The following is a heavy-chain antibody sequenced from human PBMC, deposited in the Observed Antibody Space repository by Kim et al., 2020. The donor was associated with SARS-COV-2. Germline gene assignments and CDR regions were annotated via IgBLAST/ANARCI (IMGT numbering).Heavy chain of an antibody. CDR1: GGSFSGYY. V-gene: IGHV4-34*01. J-gene: IGHJ4*02. D-gene: IGHD3-22*01. Sequence: SETLSLTCAVYGGSFSGYYWSWIRQPPGKGLEWIGEINHSGSTNYNSSLKSRVTISVDTSKNQFSLKLSSVTAADTAVYYCARGVGVISVIVVVVPRQEYYLDDWGKGTLVTVSS. CDR3: ARGVGVISVIVVVVPRQEYYLDD. CDR2: INHSGST.